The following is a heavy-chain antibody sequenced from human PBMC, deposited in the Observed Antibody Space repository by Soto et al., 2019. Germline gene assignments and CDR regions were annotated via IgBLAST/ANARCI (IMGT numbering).Heavy chain of an antibody. J-gene: IGHJ4*02. CDR3: ARGRRLLLWFGELPLDY. V-gene: IGHV4-34*01. CDR1: GGSFSGYY. D-gene: IGHD3-10*01. Sequence: QVQLQQWGAGLLKPSETLSLTCAVYGGSFSGYYWSWIRQPPGKGLEWIGEINHSGSTNYNPSLKSRVTISVDTSKNQFSLKLSSVTAADTAVYYCARGRRLLLWFGELPLDYWGQGTLVTVSS. CDR2: INHSGST.